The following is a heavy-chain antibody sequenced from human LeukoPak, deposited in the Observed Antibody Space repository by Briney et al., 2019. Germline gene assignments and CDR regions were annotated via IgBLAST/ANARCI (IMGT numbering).Heavy chain of an antibody. Sequence: AGGSLRLSCAASGFTFSTYSMNWVRQAPGKGLEWVSYISSSTGTIYYADSVKGRFTISRDNAKNSLYLQMNSLGADDTAVYYCARDSRIAARLFDYWGQGTLVTVSS. J-gene: IGHJ4*02. CDR1: GFTFSTYS. D-gene: IGHD6-6*01. V-gene: IGHV3-48*01. CDR3: ARDSRIAARLFDY. CDR2: ISSSTGTI.